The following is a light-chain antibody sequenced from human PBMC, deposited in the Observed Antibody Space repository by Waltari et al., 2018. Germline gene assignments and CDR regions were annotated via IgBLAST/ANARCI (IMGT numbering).Light chain of an antibody. V-gene: IGLV2-14*01. Sequence: QSALTQPASVSGSPGQSITLSCSGTDSDVGAYDFVSWYQQHPGKAPHLIIYEVSNRTSGMFNRCSASKSGNTASLTISGLQAEDEADYYCRSYTTSSAPGVFGTGTRVTVL. CDR2: EVS. CDR1: DSDVGAYDF. J-gene: IGLJ1*01. CDR3: RSYTTSSAPGV.